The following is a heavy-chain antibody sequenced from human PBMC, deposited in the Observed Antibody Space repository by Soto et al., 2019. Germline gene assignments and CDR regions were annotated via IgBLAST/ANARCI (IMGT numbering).Heavy chain of an antibody. V-gene: IGHV1-2*02. CDR3: ARNMDYYYGPGSGNGHGF. Sequence: QVQLVQSGAEMKEPGDSVRVSCEASGYTFTSYYIHWVRQAPGQGLEWMGWINPKFGDTTYAQDFQRRVSMTRDMSISTVYMELSRLTSDDTAIYYCARNMDYYYGPGSGNGHGFWGQGTTVTVFS. CDR2: INPKFGDT. CDR1: GYTFTSYY. D-gene: IGHD3-10*01. J-gene: IGHJ6*02.